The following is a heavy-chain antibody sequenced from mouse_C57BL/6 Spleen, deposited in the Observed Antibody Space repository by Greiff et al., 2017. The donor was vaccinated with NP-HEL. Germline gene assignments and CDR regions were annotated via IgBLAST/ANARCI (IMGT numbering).Heavy chain of an antibody. Sequence: QVQLQQPGAELVKPGASVKLSCKASGYTFTSYWMQWVKQRPGQGLEWIGEIDPSDSYTNYNQKFKGKATLTVDTSSSTAYMQLSSLTSEDSAVYYCARWDGRYWGKGATLTVAS. CDR1: GYTFTSYW. V-gene: IGHV1-50*01. CDR3: ARWDGRY. CDR2: IDPSDSYT. D-gene: IGHD4-1*01. J-gene: IGHJ2*01.